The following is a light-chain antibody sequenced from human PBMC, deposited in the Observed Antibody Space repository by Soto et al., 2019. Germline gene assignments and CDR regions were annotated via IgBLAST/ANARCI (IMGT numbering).Light chain of an antibody. CDR2: EGD. CDR3: CSFSRSTTLYV. CDR1: SSDVGCSNL. V-gene: IGLV2-23*01. J-gene: IGLJ1*01. Sequence: QSALNQPASVSGSPGPSITLSCSGTSSDVGCSNLVSWYQQHPGKAPKLIIFEGDRRTSGVSGRSSGSKSGNTASLTIAGLQAEDEADYYCCSFSRSTTLYVFGTGTKLTV.